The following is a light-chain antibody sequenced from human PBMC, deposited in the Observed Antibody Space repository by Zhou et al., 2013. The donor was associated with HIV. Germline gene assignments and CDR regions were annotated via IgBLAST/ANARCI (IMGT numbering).Light chain of an antibody. Sequence: EVVLTQSPATLSLSPGERATLSCRASHSVGSQLAWYQQKPGQAPRILIYDASNRATGIPGRFSGGGSEADYTLTITSLEPEDSAVYLCQQRSEWPITFGQGTRLEIK. J-gene: IGKJ5*01. V-gene: IGKV3-11*01. CDR3: QQRSEWPIT. CDR2: DAS. CDR1: HSVGSQ.